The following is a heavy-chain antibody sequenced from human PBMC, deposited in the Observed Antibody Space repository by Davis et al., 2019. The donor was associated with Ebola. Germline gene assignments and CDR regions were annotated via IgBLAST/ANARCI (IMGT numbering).Heavy chain of an antibody. Sequence: SETLSLTCTVSGGSISSGGYSWSWIRQAPGKGLEWIGHIYYSGNTYYNPSLQSRTTLSVDTSKNQFSLRLSAVTPADTAVYYCARVSDFWSGCFDYWGQGSLVTVSS. D-gene: IGHD3-3*01. V-gene: IGHV4-30-4*08. CDR2: IYYSGNT. CDR1: GGSISSGGYS. J-gene: IGHJ4*02. CDR3: ARVSDFWSGCFDY.